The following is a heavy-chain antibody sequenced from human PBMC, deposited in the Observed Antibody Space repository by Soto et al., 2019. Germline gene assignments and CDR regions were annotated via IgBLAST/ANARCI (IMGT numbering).Heavy chain of an antibody. CDR1: ELTFSSYA. Sequence: PGVSLRLSCAASELTFSSYAMSWVRKAPGKGLEWVSAISGSGGSTYYADSVKGRFTISRDNSKNTLYLQMNSLRAEDTAVYYCAKDRSSYYYDSSGYPNGRLGAFDIWGQGTMVTVSS. CDR2: ISGSGGST. CDR3: AKDRSSYYYDSSGYPNGRLGAFDI. J-gene: IGHJ3*02. V-gene: IGHV3-23*01. D-gene: IGHD3-22*01.